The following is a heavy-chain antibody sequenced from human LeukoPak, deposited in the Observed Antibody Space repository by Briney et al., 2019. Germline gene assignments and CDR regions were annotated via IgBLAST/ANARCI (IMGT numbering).Heavy chain of an antibody. CDR3: ARDLEGYHYGSGNYPQ. Sequence: ASVKLFCKASGYTFTDYYLHWLRQAPGQGLEWMGFINPNSGGTNYAQDFQGRVTMTRDTSISTAYMELSSLTSDDTAVYSCARDLEGYHYGSGNYPQWGQGTRITVSS. CDR2: INPNSGGT. CDR1: GYTFTDYY. V-gene: IGHV1-2*02. J-gene: IGHJ4*02. D-gene: IGHD3-10*01.